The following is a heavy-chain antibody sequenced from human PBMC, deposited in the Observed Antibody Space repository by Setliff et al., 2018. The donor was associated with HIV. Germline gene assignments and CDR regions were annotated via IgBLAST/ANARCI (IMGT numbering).Heavy chain of an antibody. V-gene: IGHV1-2*02. CDR3: ARNFGLSPSGKYYYYYGVDI. CDR2: VNPNSGDA. CDR1: GYTFTGHY. D-gene: IGHD3-10*01. Sequence: ASVKVSCKASGYTFTGHYLHWVRQAPGQGLEWLGWVNPNSGDAIYAQNFQGRVTMTRDTSINAAYMELRGLRSDDTAVYYCARNFGLSPSGKYYYYYGVDIWGQGTTVTVSS. J-gene: IGHJ6*02.